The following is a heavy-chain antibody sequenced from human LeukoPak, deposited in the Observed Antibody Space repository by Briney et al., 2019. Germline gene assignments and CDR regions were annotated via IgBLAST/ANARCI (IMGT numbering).Heavy chain of an antibody. CDR3: ARGALEGDYYGSGSYRY. V-gene: IGHV4-39*01. CDR1: GGSISSSSYY. CDR2: IYYSGST. Sequence: SSETLSLTCTVSGGSISSSSYYWGWIRQPPGKGLEWIGSIYYSGSTYYNPSLKSRVTISVDTSKNQFSLKLSSVTAADTAVYYCARGALEGDYYGSGSYRYWGQGTLVTVSS. J-gene: IGHJ4*02. D-gene: IGHD3-10*01.